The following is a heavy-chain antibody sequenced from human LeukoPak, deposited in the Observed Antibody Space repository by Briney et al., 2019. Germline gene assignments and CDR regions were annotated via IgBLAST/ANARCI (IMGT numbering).Heavy chain of an antibody. CDR3: ARISSSSWYTPYFNY. V-gene: IGHV1-2*02. CDR2: INPNSCDT. J-gene: IGHJ4*02. D-gene: IGHD2-2*02. CDR1: VYTFTGYY. Sequence: ASVNVSCKASVYTFTGYYMHWVRQAPGQGLEWMGWINPNSCDTNYSQKFQGRVTMTRDTSISTAYMELSRLTSDDTGVYYCARISSSSWYTPYFNYWGQGTLVIVSS.